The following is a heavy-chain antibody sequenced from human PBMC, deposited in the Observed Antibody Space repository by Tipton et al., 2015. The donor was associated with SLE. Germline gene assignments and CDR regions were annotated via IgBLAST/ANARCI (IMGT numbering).Heavy chain of an antibody. D-gene: IGHD6-13*01. J-gene: IGHJ2*01. CDR3: ARGAAAGGRYFDL. Sequence: SLRLSCAASGFTFSSYGMSWVRQAPGKGLEWVSAISGSGGSTYYADSVKGRFTISRVNSKNTLYLQMNSLRAEDTAVYYCARGAAAGGRYFDLWGRGTLVTVSS. CDR2: ISGSGGST. CDR1: GFTFSSYG. V-gene: IGHV3-23*01.